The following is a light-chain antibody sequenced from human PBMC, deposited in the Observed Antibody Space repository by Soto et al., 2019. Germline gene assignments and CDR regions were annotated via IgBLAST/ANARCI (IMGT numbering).Light chain of an antibody. V-gene: IGKV3-20*01. Sequence: EIVLTQSPGTLSLSPGERATLSCRASQSVSSSYLAWYQQKPGQAPRLLIYGASSRATGIPDRFSGSGSGTDITLSLSRLEPEDFAVYYCHQDDSSPLTFGGVTKVEIK. J-gene: IGKJ4*01. CDR1: QSVSSSY. CDR3: HQDDSSPLT. CDR2: GAS.